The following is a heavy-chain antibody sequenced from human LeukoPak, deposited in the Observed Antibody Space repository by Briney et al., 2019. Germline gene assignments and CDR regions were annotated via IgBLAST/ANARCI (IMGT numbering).Heavy chain of an antibody. D-gene: IGHD3-22*01. CDR3: ARDRGPYYYDSSGYDSDAFDI. CDR1: GFTFSRYS. V-gene: IGHV3-21*01. J-gene: IGHJ3*02. CDR2: ISSSSSYI. Sequence: PGGSLRLSCAASGFTFSRYSMNWVRQAPGKGLEWVSSISSSSSYIYYADSVKGRFTISRDNAKNSLYLQMYSLRAEDTAVYYCARDRGPYYYDSSGYDSDAFDIWGQGTMVTASS.